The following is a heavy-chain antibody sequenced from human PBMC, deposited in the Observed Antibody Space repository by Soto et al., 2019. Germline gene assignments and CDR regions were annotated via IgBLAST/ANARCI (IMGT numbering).Heavy chain of an antibody. CDR3: ARDHCSNTSCQPYPSGWFDP. V-gene: IGHV1-69*01. CDR2: ILPIFGTA. J-gene: IGHJ5*02. Sequence: QLQLVQSGAEVKKPGSSVKFSCKASGGTFSSYAISWVRQAPGQGLEWMGGILPIFGTANYAQKFQGRVTITADDSTSAAYMELSRLRSEETAVYYCARDHCSNTSCQPYPSGWFDPWGQGTLVTVSS. D-gene: IGHD2-2*01. CDR1: GGTFSSYA.